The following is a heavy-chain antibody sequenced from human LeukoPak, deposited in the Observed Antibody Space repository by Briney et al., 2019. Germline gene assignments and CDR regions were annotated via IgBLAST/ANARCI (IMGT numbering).Heavy chain of an antibody. CDR2: IIPIFGTP. V-gene: IGHV1-69*13. CDR1: GGTFNGYA. D-gene: IGHD1-26*01. CDR3: ARDNKWELFALDY. J-gene: IGHJ4*02. Sequence: GASVKVSCKASGGTFNGYAISWVRQAPGQGLEWMGGIIPIFGTPKYAQKYQGRVTVTADESTSTAYMELSSLTSEDTAVYYCARDNKWELFALDYWGQGTLVTVSS.